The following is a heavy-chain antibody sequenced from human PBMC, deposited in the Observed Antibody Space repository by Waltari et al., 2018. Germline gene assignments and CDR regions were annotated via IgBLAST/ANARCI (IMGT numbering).Heavy chain of an antibody. CDR2: LGDGADSA. V-gene: IGHV3-23*01. Sequence: EVQMLESGGGLIQPGGSLRLSCEASGFTFDNYAMSWVRQAPGKGLEWVSTLGDGADSAYYSDSVKGRFTISIDNSKDTLYLQMQSLRVEDTAIYYCARLIRGGWFDPWGQGTLVTVSS. CDR3: ARLIRGGWFDP. CDR1: GFTFDNYA. J-gene: IGHJ5*02. D-gene: IGHD3-16*01.